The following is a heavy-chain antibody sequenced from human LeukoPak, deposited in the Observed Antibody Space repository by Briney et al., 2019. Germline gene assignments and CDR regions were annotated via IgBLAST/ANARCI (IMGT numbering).Heavy chain of an antibody. CDR2: ISGSGGST. V-gene: IGHV3-23*01. CDR1: GFTFSSYA. J-gene: IGHJ4*02. D-gene: IGHD2-2*01. CDR3: AKGYCSTTSCFGGFDY. Sequence: LTGGSLRLSCAASGFTFSSYAMSWVRQAPGKGLEWVSAISGSGGSTYYADSVKGRFTISRDNSKNTLYLQMSSLRAEDTAVYYCAKGYCSTTSCFGGFDYWGQGTLVTVSS.